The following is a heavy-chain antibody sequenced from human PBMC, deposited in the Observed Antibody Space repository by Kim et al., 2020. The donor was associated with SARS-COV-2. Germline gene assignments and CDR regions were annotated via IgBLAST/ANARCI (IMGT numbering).Heavy chain of an antibody. V-gene: IGHV3-13*01. J-gene: IGHJ6*03. Sequence: GGSLRLSCAASGFTFSSYDMHWVRQTTGKGLEWVSAIGTAGDTYYPGSVKGQFTISRENAKNSLYLQMNSLRAGDTAVYYCARASDTAMGGYYYYYMDVWGKGTTVTVSS. CDR3: ARASDTAMGGYYYYYMDV. CDR2: IGTAGDT. CDR1: GFTFSSYD. D-gene: IGHD5-18*01.